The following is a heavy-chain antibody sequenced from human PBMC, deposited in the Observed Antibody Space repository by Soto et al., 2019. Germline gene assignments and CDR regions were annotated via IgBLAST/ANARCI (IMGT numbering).Heavy chain of an antibody. J-gene: IGHJ6*02. CDR1: GGSISSYY. V-gene: IGHV4-59*01. CDR2: IDYSGST. D-gene: IGHD3-10*01. Sequence: SETLSLTCTVTGGSISSYYGSWIRQPPGKGLEWIGYIDYSGSTNYNPSLKSRVTISVDTSKNQYSLKLSSVTAADTAVYYCAREKTAYYGSGSYYTPLYGMDVWCQGTTVTVS. CDR3: AREKTAYYGSGSYYTPLYGMDV.